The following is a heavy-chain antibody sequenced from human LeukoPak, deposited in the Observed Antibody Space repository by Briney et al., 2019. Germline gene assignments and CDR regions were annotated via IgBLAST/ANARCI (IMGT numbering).Heavy chain of an antibody. CDR3: AREAGYYYGSGSYPNTFDI. V-gene: IGHV4-59*01. J-gene: IGHJ3*02. CDR2: VYYSGST. D-gene: IGHD3-10*01. Sequence: SETLSLTCTVSGGSISSYYWSWIRQPTGKGLEWLGYVYYSGSTNYNPSLKSRVTISVDTSKNQFSLKLSSVTAADTAVYYCAREAGYYYGSGSYPNTFDIWGQGTMVTVSS. CDR1: GGSISSYY.